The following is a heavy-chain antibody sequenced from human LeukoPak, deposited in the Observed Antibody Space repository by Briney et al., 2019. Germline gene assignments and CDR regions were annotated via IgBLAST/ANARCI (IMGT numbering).Heavy chain of an antibody. Sequence: PGRSLTLSCAVSRFPFSTYAMHWVRQAPGKGLEWVAVISYDGRNKYYADSVKGRFTISRDNSENTLYLQMNSLRAEDTAVYYCAKEPTVTTNSDYWGQGTLVTVSS. J-gene: IGHJ4*02. CDR2: ISYDGRNK. CDR1: RFPFSTYA. D-gene: IGHD4-17*01. V-gene: IGHV3-30*07. CDR3: AKEPTVTTNSDY.